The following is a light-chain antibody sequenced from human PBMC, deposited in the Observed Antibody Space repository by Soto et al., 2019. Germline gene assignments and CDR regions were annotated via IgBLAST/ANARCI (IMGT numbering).Light chain of an antibody. Sequence: EIVLTQSPATLSLSPGERATLSCRASQSVRSYLAWYQHKPGQAPRLLIYDASSRATGIPGRFGGSGSGTDFTLTISSLEPEDFAVYYCQQSSNWPPFTFGPGTKVEIK. CDR1: QSVRSY. CDR2: DAS. J-gene: IGKJ3*01. V-gene: IGKV3-11*01. CDR3: QQSSNWPPFT.